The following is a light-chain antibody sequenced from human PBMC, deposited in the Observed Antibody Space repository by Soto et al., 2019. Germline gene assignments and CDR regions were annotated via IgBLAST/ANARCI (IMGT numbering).Light chain of an antibody. V-gene: IGLV2-8*01. CDR2: EVT. CDR3: SSYAGFNNYVV. J-gene: IGLJ2*01. CDR1: SSDVGGYNY. Sequence: QSALTQPPSASGSPGQSVTISCTGTSSDVGGYNYVSWYQQYPGKAPKLMIYEVTKRPSGVPDRFSGSKSGNTASLTVSGVQAEDEADYYCSSYAGFNNYVVFGGGTQLTVL.